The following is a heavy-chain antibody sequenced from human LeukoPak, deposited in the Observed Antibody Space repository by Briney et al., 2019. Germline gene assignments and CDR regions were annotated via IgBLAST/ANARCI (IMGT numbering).Heavy chain of an antibody. CDR1: GFTFSSYA. CDR3: AKAIAAAGNFDY. Sequence: GGSLRLSCAASGFTFSSYAMSWIRQAPGKGLEWVSAISGSGGSTYYADSVKGRFTISRDNSKNTLYLQMNSLRAEDTAVYYCAKAIAAAGNFDYWGQGTLVTVSS. V-gene: IGHV3-23*01. D-gene: IGHD6-13*01. CDR2: ISGSGGST. J-gene: IGHJ4*02.